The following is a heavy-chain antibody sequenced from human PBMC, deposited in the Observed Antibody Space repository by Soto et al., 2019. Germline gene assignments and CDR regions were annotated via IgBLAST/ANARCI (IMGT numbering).Heavy chain of an antibody. J-gene: IGHJ3*02. CDR2: ISNNGDST. CDR1: SCYT. Sequence: SCYTMHWVRQAPGKGLEYVSGISNNGDSTYSADSVKGRFTISRDNSKNTLYLQMSSLRPADTAFYYCVKGPYYYDSSGSSSNAFDIWGQGTMVTVSS. V-gene: IGHV3-64D*08. D-gene: IGHD3-22*01. CDR3: VKGPYYYDSSGSSSNAFDI.